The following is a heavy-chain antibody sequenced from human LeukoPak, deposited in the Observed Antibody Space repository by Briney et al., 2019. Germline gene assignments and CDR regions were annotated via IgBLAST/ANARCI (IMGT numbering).Heavy chain of an antibody. Sequence: GGSLSLSCAASGFTFSSYAMSWVRQAPGKGLEWVSAISGSGGSTYYADSVKGRFTISRDNSKNTLYLQMNSLRAEDTAVYYCAKLGPVIPAYYYYGMDVWGQGTTVTVSS. D-gene: IGHD3-16*02. J-gene: IGHJ6*02. CDR2: ISGSGGST. V-gene: IGHV3-23*01. CDR3: AKLGPVIPAYYYYGMDV. CDR1: GFTFSSYA.